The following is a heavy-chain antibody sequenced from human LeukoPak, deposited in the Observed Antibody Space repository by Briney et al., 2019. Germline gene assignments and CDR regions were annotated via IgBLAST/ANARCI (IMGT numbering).Heavy chain of an antibody. V-gene: IGHV1-2*06. CDR2: INPNSGGT. Sequence: VASVKVSCKASGYTFTGNYMHWVRQAPGQGLEWMGRINPNSGGTNYAQKFQGRVTMTRDTSISPAYMELSRLRSDDTAVYYCARAYCSAISCYLGLDYWGQGTLVTVSS. D-gene: IGHD2-2*01. CDR1: GYTFTGNY. J-gene: IGHJ4*02. CDR3: ARAYCSAISCYLGLDY.